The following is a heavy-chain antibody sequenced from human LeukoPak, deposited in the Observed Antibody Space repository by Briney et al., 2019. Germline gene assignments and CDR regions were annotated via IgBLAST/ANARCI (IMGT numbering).Heavy chain of an antibody. D-gene: IGHD3-9*01. J-gene: IGHJ6*03. Sequence: KSSETLSLTCTVSGYSISSGYYWGWIRQPPGKGLEWIGSIYHSGGTYYNPSLKSRVTISVDTSENQFSLKLSSVTAADTAVYYCARSDWLSGYMDVWGKGTTVTISS. CDR3: ARSDWLSGYMDV. CDR2: IYHSGGT. CDR1: GYSISSGYY. V-gene: IGHV4-38-2*02.